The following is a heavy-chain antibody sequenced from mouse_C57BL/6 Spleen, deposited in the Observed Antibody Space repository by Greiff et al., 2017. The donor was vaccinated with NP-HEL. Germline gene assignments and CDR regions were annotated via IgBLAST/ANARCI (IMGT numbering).Heavy chain of an antibody. V-gene: IGHV1-64*01. Sequence: QVQLQQPGAELVKPGASVKLSCKASGYTFTSYWKHWVKQRPGQGLEWIGMIHPNSGSTNYNEKFKSKATLTVDKSSSTAYMQLSSLTSEDSAVYYCARDYYGSSYSAMDYWGQGTSVTVSS. CDR3: ARDYYGSSYSAMDY. CDR2: IHPNSGST. J-gene: IGHJ4*01. CDR1: GYTFTSYW. D-gene: IGHD1-1*01.